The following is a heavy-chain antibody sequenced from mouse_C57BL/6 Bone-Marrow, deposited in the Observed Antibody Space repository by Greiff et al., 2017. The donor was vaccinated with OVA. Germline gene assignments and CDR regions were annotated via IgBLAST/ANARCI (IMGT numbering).Heavy chain of an antibody. Sequence: EVQVVESGPGLVKPGGSLKLSCAASGFTFTDYCMHWVRQAPEKGLEWVAYISSGSSTIYYADTVKGRVTMTRDKSKSTLFLQMNSLRSEDTAMYYCARKVITRDSYFDDWGQGTTLTVSS. D-gene: IGHD2-4*01. CDR1: GFTFTDYC. V-gene: IGHV5-17*01. CDR3: ARKVITRDSYFDD. CDR2: ISSGSSTI. J-gene: IGHJ2*01.